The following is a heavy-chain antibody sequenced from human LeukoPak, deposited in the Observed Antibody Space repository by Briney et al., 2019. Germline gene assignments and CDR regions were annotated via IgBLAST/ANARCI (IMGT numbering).Heavy chain of an antibody. V-gene: IGHV3-30-3*01. D-gene: IGHD6-13*01. CDR1: GFTFSSYA. J-gene: IGHJ4*02. Sequence: PGRSLRLSCAASGFTFSSYAMRWVRQAPGKGLEWVAVISYDGSNKYYADSVKGRFTISRDNSKNTLYLQMNSLRAEDTAVYYRARPVAAAAGYFDYWGQGTLVTVSS. CDR2: ISYDGSNK. CDR3: ARPVAAAAGYFDY.